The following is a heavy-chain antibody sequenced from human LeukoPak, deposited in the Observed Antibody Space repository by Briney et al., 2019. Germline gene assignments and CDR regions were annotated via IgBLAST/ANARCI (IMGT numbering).Heavy chain of an antibody. Sequence: PGGSLRLSCAASGFTFSSYSMNWVRQAPGKGLEWVSYISSSSSYIYYADSVKGRFTISRDNAKNSLYLQMHSLRAEDTAVYYCARILRYYDSSGYSAFDIWGQGTMVTVSS. V-gene: IGHV3-21*01. CDR3: ARILRYYDSSGYSAFDI. CDR1: GFTFSSYS. D-gene: IGHD3-22*01. J-gene: IGHJ3*02. CDR2: ISSSSSYI.